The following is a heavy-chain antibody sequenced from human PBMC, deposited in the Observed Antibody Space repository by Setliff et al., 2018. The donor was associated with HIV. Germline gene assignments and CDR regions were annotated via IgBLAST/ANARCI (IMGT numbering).Heavy chain of an antibody. CDR2: MDPSSAAT. D-gene: IGHD3-10*01. Sequence: ASVKVSCKASGYTFTSKHINWVRQATGQGLEWLGWMDPSSAATGYAQKFQGRVTLTRDESTSTMYMELSSLRSDDTAVYYCAGPRGDEAFDIWGQGIMVTVSS. CDR3: AGPRGDEAFDI. V-gene: IGHV1-8*01. CDR1: GYTFTSKH. J-gene: IGHJ3*02.